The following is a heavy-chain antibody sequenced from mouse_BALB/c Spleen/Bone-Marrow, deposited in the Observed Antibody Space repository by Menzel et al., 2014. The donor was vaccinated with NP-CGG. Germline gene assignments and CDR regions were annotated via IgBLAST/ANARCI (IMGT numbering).Heavy chain of an antibody. CDR3: AKAICYDYGGGGPLAY. D-gene: IGHD2-4*01. J-gene: IGHJ3*01. CDR1: GYAFTNYL. V-gene: IGHV1-54*01. CDR2: INPGSGGT. Sequence: VQLQQSAAALVRPGTSVKVSCKASGYAFTNYLIEWVKKRPGQGLEWIGVINPGSGGTTYNEKFKDKATLTADNSSSTAYMQLSSLTFDNPTVYFCAKAICYDYGGGGPLAYWGQGTLVTVSA.